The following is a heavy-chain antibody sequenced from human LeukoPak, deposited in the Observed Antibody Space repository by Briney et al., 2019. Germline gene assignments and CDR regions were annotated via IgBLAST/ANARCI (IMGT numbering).Heavy chain of an antibody. CDR2: IKQDGSEK. CDR3: AKDSLRTVPKASFDY. V-gene: IGHV3-7*03. J-gene: IGHJ4*02. D-gene: IGHD2-2*01. Sequence: GGSLRLSCAASGFNFDDYGMSWVRQAPGKGLEWVANIKQDGSEKYYVDSVKGRFTISRDNSKNTLFLQMNSLRAEDRAVYYCAKDSLRTVPKASFDYWGQGILVTVSS. CDR1: GFNFDDYG.